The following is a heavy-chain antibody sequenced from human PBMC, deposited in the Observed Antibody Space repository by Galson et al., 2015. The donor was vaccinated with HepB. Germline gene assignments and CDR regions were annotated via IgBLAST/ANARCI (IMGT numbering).Heavy chain of an antibody. CDR3: ARDRGSGYYYGDAFDI. D-gene: IGHD3-22*01. CDR2: ISYDGSNK. CDR1: GFTFSSYA. J-gene: IGHJ3*02. V-gene: IGHV3-30-3*01. Sequence: SLRLSCAASGFTFSSYAMHWVRQAPGKGLEWVAVISYDGSNKYYADSVKGRFTISRDNSKNTLYLQMNSLRAEDTAVYYCARDRGSGYYYGDAFDIWGQGTMVTVSS.